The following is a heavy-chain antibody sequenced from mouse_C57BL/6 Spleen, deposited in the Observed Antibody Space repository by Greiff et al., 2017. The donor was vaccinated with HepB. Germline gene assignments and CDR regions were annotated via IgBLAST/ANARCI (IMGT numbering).Heavy chain of an antibody. CDR2: ISDGGSYT. Sequence: EVKLVESGGGLVKPGGSLKLSCAASGFTFSSYAMSWVRQTPEKSLEWVATISDGGSYTYYPDNVKGRFTISRDNAKNNLYLQMSHLKSEDTAMYYCAREAYYSNYGFAYWGQGTLVTVSA. D-gene: IGHD2-5*01. J-gene: IGHJ3*01. V-gene: IGHV5-4*01. CDR1: GFTFSSYA. CDR3: AREAYYSNYGFAY.